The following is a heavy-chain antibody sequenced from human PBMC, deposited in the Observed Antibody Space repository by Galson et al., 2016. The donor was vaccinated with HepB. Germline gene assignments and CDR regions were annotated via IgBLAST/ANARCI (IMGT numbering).Heavy chain of an antibody. V-gene: IGHV3-23*01. CDR2: ISGSGGST. D-gene: IGHD3-10*01. CDR3: AKEGSKLARNDYYGMDV. Sequence: SLRLSCAGSGFTFSNYAISWVRQAPGKGLEWVSVISGSGGSTYYADSVKGRSTISRDNSKNTMYLRMNSLRAEDAAVYYCAKEGSKLARNDYYGMDVWGKGTTVTVSS. J-gene: IGHJ6*04. CDR1: GFTFSNYA.